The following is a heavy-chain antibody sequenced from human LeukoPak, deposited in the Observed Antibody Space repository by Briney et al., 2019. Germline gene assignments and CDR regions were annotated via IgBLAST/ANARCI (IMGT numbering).Heavy chain of an antibody. CDR2: IYYSGST. Sequence: SETLSLTCTVSGGSISSYYWSWIRQPPGKGLEWIGYIYYSGSTYYNPSLKSRVTISVDTSKNQFSLKLSSVTAADTAVYYCARVGVAGTEEDYWGQGTLVTVSS. CDR3: ARVGVAGTEEDY. V-gene: IGHV4-59*12. J-gene: IGHJ4*02. CDR1: GGSISSYY. D-gene: IGHD6-19*01.